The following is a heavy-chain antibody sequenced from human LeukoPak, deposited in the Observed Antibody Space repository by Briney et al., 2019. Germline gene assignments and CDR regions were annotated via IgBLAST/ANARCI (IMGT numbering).Heavy chain of an antibody. CDR2: FDPEDGET. CDR1: GYTLTELS. J-gene: IGHJ6*03. Sequence: GASVKVSCKVSGYTLTELSMHWVRQAPGKGLEWMGGFDPEDGETIYAQKFQGRVTMTEDTSTDTAYMELSSLRSEDTAVYYCATAASQFSGSNHHYYYYYMDVWGKGTTVTVSS. V-gene: IGHV1-24*01. CDR3: ATAASQFSGSNHHYYYYYMDV. D-gene: IGHD3-10*01.